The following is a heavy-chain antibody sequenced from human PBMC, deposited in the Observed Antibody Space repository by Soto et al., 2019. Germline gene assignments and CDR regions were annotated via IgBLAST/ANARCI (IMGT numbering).Heavy chain of an antibody. V-gene: IGHV3-33*01. D-gene: IGHD3-3*01. Sequence: QVQVVESGGGVVQPGRSLRLSCAASGFTFSSYGMHWVRQAPGKGLEWVAVIWSDGSNKYYADSVKGRFTISRDNSKNTLYLQMNSLRAEDTAVYYCARDLLDFGVVKDADYYGMDVWGQGTTVTVSS. CDR3: ARDLLDFGVVKDADYYGMDV. J-gene: IGHJ6*02. CDR2: IWSDGSNK. CDR1: GFTFSSYG.